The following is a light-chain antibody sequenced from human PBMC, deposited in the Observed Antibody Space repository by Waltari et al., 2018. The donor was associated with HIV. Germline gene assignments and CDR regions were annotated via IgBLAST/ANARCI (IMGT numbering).Light chain of an antibody. CDR3: QQYGSSPPVT. V-gene: IGKV3-20*01. CDR2: GAS. CDR1: QSVSSSY. J-gene: IGKJ5*01. Sequence: EIVLTQSPGTLSLSPGERATLSCRASQSVSSSYLAWYQKKPGQALRRLIDGASSRATGIPGRFNGSGSRTDFTLTISRLEPEEFAVYYCQQYGSSPPVTFGQGTRLEIK.